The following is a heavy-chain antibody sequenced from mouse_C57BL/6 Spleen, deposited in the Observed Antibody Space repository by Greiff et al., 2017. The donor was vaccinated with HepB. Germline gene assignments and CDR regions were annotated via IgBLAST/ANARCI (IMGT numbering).Heavy chain of an antibody. D-gene: IGHD1-1*01. Sequence: EVQLQESGAELVRPGASVKLSCTASGFNIKDDYMHWVKQRPEQGLEWIGWIDPENGDTEYASKFQGKATITADTSSNTAYLQLSSLTSEDTAVYYCTHYYGSSYFDYWGQSTTLTVSS. CDR3: THYYGSSYFDY. CDR2: IDPENGDT. J-gene: IGHJ2*01. V-gene: IGHV14-4*01. CDR1: GFNIKDDY.